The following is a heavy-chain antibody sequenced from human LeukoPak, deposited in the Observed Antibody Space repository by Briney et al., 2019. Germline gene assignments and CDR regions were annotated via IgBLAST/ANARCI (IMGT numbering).Heavy chain of an antibody. CDR3: VKDKGSVFGDF. D-gene: IGHD3-10*01. Sequence: GGSLRLSWAAAGFTFSTYAMSWVRQAPGKGLGWVSTISGSDGRPYYMASVKGRFTISRDNSKNTLYLQMNSLRDDDTALYSCVKDKGSVFGDFWGQGTLVTVSS. CDR2: ISGSDGRP. CDR1: GFTFSTYA. J-gene: IGHJ4*02. V-gene: IGHV3-23*01.